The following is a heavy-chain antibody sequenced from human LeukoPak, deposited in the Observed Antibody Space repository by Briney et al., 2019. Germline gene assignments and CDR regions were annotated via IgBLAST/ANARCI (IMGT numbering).Heavy chain of an antibody. V-gene: IGHV3-7*03. J-gene: IGHJ3*02. CDR3: TALYYCARVTTLGAFDI. D-gene: IGHD3-10*01. CDR2: IKQDGSEK. CDR1: GYTFSSNW. Sequence: GGSLRLSCAASGYTFSSNWMSWVRQVPGKGLEWVANIKQDGSEKYYVDSVKGRFTISRDNAKNSLYLQMNSLRAEDTAFLEDTALYYCARVTTLGAFDIWGQGTMVTVSS.